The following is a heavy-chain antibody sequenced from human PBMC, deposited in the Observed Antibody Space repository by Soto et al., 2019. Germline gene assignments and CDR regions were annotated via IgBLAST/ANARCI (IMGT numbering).Heavy chain of an antibody. CDR2: TYYRSKWYN. CDR3: ARVGRDHYYYDGMDV. Sequence: PSQSLSLTCAISGDSVSSNSAACNWIRQSPSRGLEWLGRTYYRSKWYNDYAVSVKSRITINPDTSKDQFSLPLNSVTPEDTAVYYCARVGRDHYYYDGMDVWGQGTTVTVSS. J-gene: IGHJ6*02. V-gene: IGHV6-1*01. CDR1: GDSVSSNSAA.